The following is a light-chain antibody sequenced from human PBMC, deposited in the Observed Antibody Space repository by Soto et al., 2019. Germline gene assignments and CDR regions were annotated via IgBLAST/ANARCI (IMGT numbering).Light chain of an antibody. Sequence: QLVLTKSPSASASLGASVNLTCTLSSGHSSYAIAWHQRQPDKGPRFLMKLNSGGSHTKGDGIPDRFSGSSSGAERFLTISSLQSDDEADYYCQTWATGIVVFGGGTKLTVL. CDR1: SGHSSYA. J-gene: IGLJ3*02. CDR3: QTWATGIVV. V-gene: IGLV4-69*01. CDR2: LNSGGSH.